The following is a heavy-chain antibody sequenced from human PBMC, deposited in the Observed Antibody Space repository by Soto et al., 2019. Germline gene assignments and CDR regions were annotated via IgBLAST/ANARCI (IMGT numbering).Heavy chain of an antibody. CDR3: ANYPYSSGPPRHFDY. D-gene: IGHD6-19*01. CDR1: GFTLSRYA. CDR2: ISGSGGST. Sequence: GSLRLSCAASGFTLSRYAVSWVRQAPGKGLEWVSAISGSGGSTYFRDTVRGRFTISRDNSKNTLYLQMDSLRAEDTAVYYCANYPYSSGPPRHFDYWGQATLVTVS. V-gene: IGHV3-23*01. J-gene: IGHJ4*02.